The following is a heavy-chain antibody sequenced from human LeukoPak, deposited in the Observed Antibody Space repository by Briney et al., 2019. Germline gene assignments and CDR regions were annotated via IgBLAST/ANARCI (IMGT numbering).Heavy chain of an antibody. D-gene: IGHD2-21*02. V-gene: IGHV3-9*01. CDR2: ISWNSGSI. J-gene: IGHJ4*02. CDR3: AKHRRSTLVTAYFDS. CDR1: GFTFDDYA. Sequence: PGRSLRLSCAASGFTFDDYALHWVRQAPGKGLEWVSGISWNSGSIGYADSVKGRFTISRDNAKNSLYLQLNSLRVDDAAIYYCAKHRRSTLVTAYFDSWGQGTLVTVSS.